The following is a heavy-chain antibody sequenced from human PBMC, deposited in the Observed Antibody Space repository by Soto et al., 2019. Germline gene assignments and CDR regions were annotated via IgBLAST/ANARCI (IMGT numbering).Heavy chain of an antibody. CDR1: GFSFSHYW. CDR2: ISPDGRTT. D-gene: IGHD3-10*01. CDR3: ADSWLPTSY. Sequence: PGGAPRLSFAAPGFSFSHYWVHWVRQAPGKGLVWVSRISPDGRTTTYADSVKGRFTISRDNAKSTLYLQMNSLTVEDGAVYYCADSWLPTSYWGPGTLVTVSS. V-gene: IGHV3-74*01. J-gene: IGHJ4*02.